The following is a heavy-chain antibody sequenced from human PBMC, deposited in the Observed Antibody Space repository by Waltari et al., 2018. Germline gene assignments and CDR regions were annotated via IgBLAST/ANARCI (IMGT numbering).Heavy chain of an antibody. D-gene: IGHD3-16*01. CDR1: GGNFGRYA. CDR3: ARRKLGEAFDI. J-gene: IGHJ3*02. CDR2: TIPIFGSP. V-gene: IGHV1-69*12. Sequence: QVQLVQSGAEVKKPGSSVRVSCRASGGNFGRYAITWVRQAPGQGLEWMGGTIPIFGSPMYAPNFQGRVSITADELTYTVYMELNSLRSDDTAIYYCARRKLGEAFDIWGQGTMVIVSS.